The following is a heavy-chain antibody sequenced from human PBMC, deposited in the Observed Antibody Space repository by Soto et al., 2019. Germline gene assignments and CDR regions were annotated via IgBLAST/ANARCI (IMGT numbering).Heavy chain of an antibody. CDR2: IKQDGSEK. CDR3: VRHLQHLVAVGTFDY. J-gene: IGHJ4*02. D-gene: IGHD2-15*01. CDR1: GFTFSSYW. V-gene: IGHV3-7*01. Sequence: EVQLVESGGGLVQPGGSLRLSCAASGFTFSSYWMSWVRQAPGKGLEWVANIKQDGSEKYYVDSVKGRFTISRDNAENSLFLQLYSLRAEHTGVYYCVRHLQHLVAVGTFDYWGQGTLVTVSS.